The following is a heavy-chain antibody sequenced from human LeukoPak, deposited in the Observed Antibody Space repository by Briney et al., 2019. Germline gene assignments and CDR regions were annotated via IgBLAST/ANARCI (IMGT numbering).Heavy chain of an antibody. J-gene: IGHJ4*02. Sequence: GGSLGLSCAASGFTFSSYAMNWVRQAPGKGLAWVSGISNSGGSTYYADSVKGRFTISRDNSKNTLYLQMNSLRAEDTAVYYCAKETSSSFDYWGQGTLVTVSS. CDR1: GFTFSSYA. V-gene: IGHV3-23*01. CDR2: ISNSGGST. CDR3: AKETSSSFDY. D-gene: IGHD6-6*01.